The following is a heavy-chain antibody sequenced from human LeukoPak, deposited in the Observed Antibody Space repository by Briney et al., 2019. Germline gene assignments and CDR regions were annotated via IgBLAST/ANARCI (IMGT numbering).Heavy chain of an antibody. CDR3: AKDLPSGRQPGGRTY. Sequence: GGSLRLSCAASGFTFSSYAMSWVREAPGKGLEWVSSISGSGGSTYYADSVMGRFTISRDNSKNTLYLQMNSLGAEDTAVYYCAKDLPSGRQPGGRTYWGQGTLVTVSS. V-gene: IGHV3-23*01. D-gene: IGHD2-15*01. CDR1: GFTFSSYA. CDR2: ISGSGGST. J-gene: IGHJ4*02.